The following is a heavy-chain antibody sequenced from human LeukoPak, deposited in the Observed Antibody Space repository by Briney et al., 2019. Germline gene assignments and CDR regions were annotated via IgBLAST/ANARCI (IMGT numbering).Heavy chain of an antibody. J-gene: IGHJ4*02. D-gene: IGHD2-15*01. V-gene: IGHV3-30*02. CDR2: ISDDGSNK. Sequence: GGSLRLACAASGFTVSSYGMHWVRQAPGKWLGWVAFISDDGSNKYYADSAKGRFTMYRDNSKNTLYLQMKRLRAEDTAVYYCAKDLGYCSGGSCYRFDYWGQGTLVTISS. CDR3: AKDLGYCSGGSCYRFDY. CDR1: GFTVSSYG.